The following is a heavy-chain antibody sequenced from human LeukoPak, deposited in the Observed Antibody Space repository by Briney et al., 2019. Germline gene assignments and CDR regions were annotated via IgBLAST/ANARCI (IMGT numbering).Heavy chain of an antibody. J-gene: IGHJ3*01. D-gene: IGHD5-12*01. CDR3: ANEYSKGDV. V-gene: IGHV3-30-3*02. CDR2: ISYDGSNK. CDR1: GFTFINYA. Sequence: PGGSLRLSCTASGFTFINYAMHWVRQAPGKGLEWVAVISYDGSNKHYADSLKGRFTISRDDSKNTLYLQMNSLRAEDTAIYYCANEYSKGDVWGQGTTVTVSS.